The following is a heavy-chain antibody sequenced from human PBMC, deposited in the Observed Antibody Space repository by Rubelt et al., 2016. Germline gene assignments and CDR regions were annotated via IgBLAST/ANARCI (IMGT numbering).Heavy chain of an antibody. Sequence: QVQLVQSGVEVKKPGASVKVSCKASGYTFTSYAMHWVRQAPGHRLEWMGWINAGNGNTKYSQKFQGRCTITRDTSASTAYMELGSLRSEDTAVYYCARGSWFRGAFDIWGQGTMVTVSS. J-gene: IGHJ3*02. V-gene: IGHV1-3*01. CDR2: INAGNGNT. CDR3: ARGSWFRGAFDI. D-gene: IGHD6-13*01. CDR1: GYTFTSYA.